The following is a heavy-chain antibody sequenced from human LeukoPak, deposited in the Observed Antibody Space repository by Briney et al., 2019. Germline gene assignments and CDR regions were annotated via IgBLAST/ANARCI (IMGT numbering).Heavy chain of an antibody. Sequence: SETLSLTCTVSGGSISSYYWSWIRQAPGKGLEWIGYIYYSGSTNYNPSLKSRVIISVDTSKNQFSLKLSSVTAADTAVYYCARGTVAGTITWGQGTLVTVSS. CDR1: GGSISSYY. V-gene: IGHV4-59*01. J-gene: IGHJ5*02. CDR3: ARGTVAGTIT. CDR2: IYYSGST. D-gene: IGHD2-15*01.